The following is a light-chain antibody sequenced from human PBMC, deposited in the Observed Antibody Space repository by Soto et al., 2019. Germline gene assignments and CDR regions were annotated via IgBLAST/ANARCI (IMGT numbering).Light chain of an antibody. CDR3: QTWSTDIRV. CDR1: SGHNSYA. Sequence: QLVLTQSPSASASLGASVKLTCTLSSGHNSYAIAWHQQQPEKGPRYLMKVNSDGSHSKGDGIPDRFSGSSSGAERYLTISSLQSDDEADYYCQTWSTDIRVFGGGTKLTLL. CDR2: VNSDGSH. J-gene: IGLJ3*02. V-gene: IGLV4-69*01.